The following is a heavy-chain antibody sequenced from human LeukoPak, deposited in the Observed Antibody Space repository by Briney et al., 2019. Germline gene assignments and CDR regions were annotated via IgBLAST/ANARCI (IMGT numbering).Heavy chain of an antibody. J-gene: IGHJ4*02. V-gene: IGHV3-23*01. CDR3: AKGPYYYDSSGYFRY. CDR2: ISGSGRST. D-gene: IGHD3-22*01. CDR1: GFTFSSYA. Sequence: PGGSLKLSCAASGFTFSSYAMSWVRPAPGRGREWVSTISGSGRSTYYAASVKGRFTNSRDKSKNTLYLQMNSLRAEDTAVYYCAKGPYYYDSSGYFRYWGQGTLVTVSS.